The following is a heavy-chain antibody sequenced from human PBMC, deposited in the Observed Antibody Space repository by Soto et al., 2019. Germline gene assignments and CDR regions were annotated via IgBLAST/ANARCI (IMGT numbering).Heavy chain of an antibody. V-gene: IGHV4-34*01. D-gene: IGHD3-10*01. CDR3: ERGLRTIEAPGLLRVIKPGGFDA. CDR1: GGSLSGYY. CDR2: INNLEST. J-gene: IGHJ5*02. Sequence: SETLSLPCALYGGSLSGYYWSWIRQPPAKGLEWIGEINNLESTNYNRSLKIRVTISVDKSKNKFYLNLSSVTAVDSSGYYCERGLRTIEAPGLLRVIKPGGFDAWGQGTLVTVSS.